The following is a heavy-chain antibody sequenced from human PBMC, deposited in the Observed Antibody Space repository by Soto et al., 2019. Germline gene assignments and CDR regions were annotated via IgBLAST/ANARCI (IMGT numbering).Heavy chain of an antibody. J-gene: IGHJ4*02. CDR1: EFTFNRHA. D-gene: IGHD2-8*01. Sequence: QVQLVESGGGVVQPGRSLRLSCAASEFTFNRHAMHWVRQAPGKGLEWVAVLSHDGRIKYYADSVKGRFTISRDNSMNTLDLQMNSLRAEDTAIYFCARVSGHVYATLHGPFDYWGQGTLVTVSS. CDR2: LSHDGRIK. CDR3: ARVSGHVYATLHGPFDY. V-gene: IGHV3-30*04.